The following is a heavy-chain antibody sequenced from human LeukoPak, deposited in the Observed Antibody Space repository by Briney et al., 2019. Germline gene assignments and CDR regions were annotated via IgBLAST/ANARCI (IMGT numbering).Heavy chain of an antibody. J-gene: IGHJ4*02. CDR1: GFTFSSYE. D-gene: IGHD3-22*01. V-gene: IGHV3-30*04. CDR3: ARGHYYDSSGYYHYFDY. CDR2: ISYDGSNK. Sequence: PGGSLRLSCAASGFTFSSYEMNWVRQAPGKGLEWVAVISYDGSNKYYADSVKGRFTISRDNSKNTLYLQMNSLRAEDTAVYYCARGHYYDSSGYYHYFDYWGQGTLVTVSS.